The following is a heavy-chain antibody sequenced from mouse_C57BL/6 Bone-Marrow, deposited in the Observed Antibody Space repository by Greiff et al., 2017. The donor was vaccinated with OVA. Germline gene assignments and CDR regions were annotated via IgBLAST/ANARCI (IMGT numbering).Heavy chain of an antibody. D-gene: IGHD1-1*01. V-gene: IGHV5-6*02. Sequence: EVKLVESGGDLVKPGASLKLSCAASGFNFSSYGMPWVRQTPEKGLEWVGTISTGGSYTYYPDSVKGRVTISRDNDKNTLYLQMSSLKSEDAAMYYCARLRRDVGSSYAMDYWGQGTSVTVSA. CDR2: ISTGGSYT. CDR1: GFNFSSYG. CDR3: ARLRRDVGSSYAMDY. J-gene: IGHJ4*01.